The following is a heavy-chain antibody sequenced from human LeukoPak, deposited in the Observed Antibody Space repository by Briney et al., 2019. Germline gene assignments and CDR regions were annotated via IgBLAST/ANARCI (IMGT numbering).Heavy chain of an antibody. CDR2: ISSSSSYI. D-gene: IGHD6-6*01. V-gene: IGHV3-21*01. CDR3: ANTPFYSSSSGEDFDY. J-gene: IGHJ4*02. Sequence: PGGSLRLSCAASGFTFSSYSMNWVRQAPGKGLEWVSSISSSSSYIYYADSVKGRFTISRDNAKNSLYLQMNSLRAEDTAVYYCANTPFYSSSSGEDFDYWGQGTLVTVSS. CDR1: GFTFSSYS.